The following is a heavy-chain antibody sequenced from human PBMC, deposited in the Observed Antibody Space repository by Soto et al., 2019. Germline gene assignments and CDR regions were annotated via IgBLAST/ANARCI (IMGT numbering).Heavy chain of an antibody. CDR1: GFSLTTSGEG. CDR3: VHTHYYTGRAWFDP. V-gene: IGHV2-5*02. CDR2: IYWDGDK. D-gene: IGHD3-3*01. J-gene: IGHJ5*02. Sequence: SGPTLVNPTQTLTLTCSFSGFSLTTSGEGVGWIRQSPGMAPECLALIYWDGDKRYSPSLRSRLTITDDTSKSQVFLAMTDMDPVDTGTYYRVHTHYYTGRAWFDPWGQ.